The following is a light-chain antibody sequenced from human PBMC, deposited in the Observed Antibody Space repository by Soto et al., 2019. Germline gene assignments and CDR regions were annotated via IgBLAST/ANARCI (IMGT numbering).Light chain of an antibody. CDR1: SSDVGGSNY. Sequence: QSALTQPASVSGSPGQSITISCTGTSSDVGGSNYVSWYQQHTGKAPKLMIYDVNNRPSGISNRFSGSKSGNTASLTISGLQAEDEADYYCSSYRSGSTLVFGGGTKVTVL. CDR3: SSYRSGSTLV. J-gene: IGLJ2*01. V-gene: IGLV2-14*01. CDR2: DVN.